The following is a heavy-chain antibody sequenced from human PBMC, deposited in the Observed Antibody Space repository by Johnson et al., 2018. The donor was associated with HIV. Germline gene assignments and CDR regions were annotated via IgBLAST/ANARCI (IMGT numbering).Heavy chain of an antibody. CDR3: ATLPGTYYYDSSGYYYGNDAFDI. CDR1: GFTFSSYW. V-gene: IGHV3-7*01. CDR2: IKQDGSEK. D-gene: IGHD3-22*01. J-gene: IGHJ3*02. Sequence: EVQLVESGGGLVQPGGSLRLSCAASGFTFSSYWMSWVRQAPGKGLEWVANIKQDGSEKYYVDSVKGRFTISRDNAKNSLYLQMNSLRAEDTAVYYCATLPGTYYYDSSGYYYGNDAFDIWGQGTMVTVSS.